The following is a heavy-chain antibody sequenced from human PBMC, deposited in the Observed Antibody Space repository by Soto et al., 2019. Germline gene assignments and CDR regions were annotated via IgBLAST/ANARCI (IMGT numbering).Heavy chain of an antibody. D-gene: IGHD1-26*01. Sequence: SETLSLTCLVSGASVSSETHFGTWIRQPPGKGLEWIGYVYRTGITNSNPALTRRVTVSADRSKNQFSLTLRSVTAADTAVYYCVREDMSGTYYFDYWGPGIQVTVSS. V-gene: IGHV4-61*01. CDR3: VREDMSGTYYFDY. CDR1: GASVSSETHF. J-gene: IGHJ4*02. CDR2: VYRTGIT.